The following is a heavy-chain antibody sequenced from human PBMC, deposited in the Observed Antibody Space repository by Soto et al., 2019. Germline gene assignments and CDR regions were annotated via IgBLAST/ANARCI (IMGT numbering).Heavy chain of an antibody. D-gene: IGHD3-3*01. CDR2: INSDGSST. J-gene: IGHJ6*03. CDR3: ARSEVVTYYDFWSGYETRHPNPSMDV. CDR1: GFTFSSYW. V-gene: IGHV3-74*01. Sequence: EVQLVESGGGLVQPGGSLRLSCAASGFTFSSYWMHWVRQAPGKGLVWVSRINSDGSSTSYADSVKGRFTISRDNAKNTLYLQMNSLRAEDTAVYYCARSEVVTYYDFWSGYETRHPNPSMDVWGKGTTVTVSS.